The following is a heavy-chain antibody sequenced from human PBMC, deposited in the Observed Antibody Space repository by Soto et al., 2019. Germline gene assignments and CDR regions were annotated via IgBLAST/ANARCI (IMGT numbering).Heavy chain of an antibody. J-gene: IGHJ2*01. CDR1: GGTFSSYT. Sequence: QVQLVQSGAEVKKPGSSVKVSCKASGGTFSSYTISWVRQAPGQGLEWMGRIIPILGIANYAQKFQGRVTITADKSTSTAYMELSSLRSEDTAVYYCARALPPYYYDSSGYYFWYFDLWGRGTLVTVSS. D-gene: IGHD3-22*01. CDR2: IIPILGIA. CDR3: ARALPPYYYDSSGYYFWYFDL. V-gene: IGHV1-69*02.